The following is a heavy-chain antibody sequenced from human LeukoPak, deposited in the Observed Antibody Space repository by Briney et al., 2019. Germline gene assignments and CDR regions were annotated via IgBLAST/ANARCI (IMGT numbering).Heavy chain of an antibody. V-gene: IGHV3-49*04. CDR2: IRSKAYGGTT. D-gene: IGHD1-26*01. Sequence: GGSLRLSCTASGFTFGDYAMSWVRQAPGKGLEWVGFIRSKAYGGTTEYAASVKGRFTISRDDSKSIAYLQMNSLKTEDTAVYYCTRERKWDSNYGDYWGQGTLVTVSS. CDR1: GFTFGDYA. J-gene: IGHJ4*02. CDR3: TRERKWDSNYGDY.